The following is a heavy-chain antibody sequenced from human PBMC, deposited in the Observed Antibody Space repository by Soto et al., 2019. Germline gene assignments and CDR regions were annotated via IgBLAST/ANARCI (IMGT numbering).Heavy chain of an antibody. CDR3: ARLEGLATISYYFDF. J-gene: IGHJ4*02. CDR2: IYYSGNT. D-gene: IGHD3-9*01. Sequence: QLQLQESGPGLVKPSETLSLTCIVSGGSVSSSNYYWGWVRQSPGKGLEWIGSIYYSGNTYYNPSLESRVTNSVDKSNNEFSLKVISVTAADTAVYYCARLEGLATISYYFDFWGQGSLVTVSS. CDR1: GGSVSSSNYY. V-gene: IGHV4-39*01.